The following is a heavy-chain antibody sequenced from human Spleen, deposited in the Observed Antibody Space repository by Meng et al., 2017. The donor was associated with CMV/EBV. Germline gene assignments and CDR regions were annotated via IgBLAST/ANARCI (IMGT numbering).Heavy chain of an antibody. CDR3: ARGSLYCYGSGRGGFDY. V-gene: IGHV4-34*01. Sequence: QVQPPQWGAGLLKPSETLSLTCAVYGGSFSGYYWSWIRQPPEKGLEWIGEINHSGSTNYNPSLKSRVTISVDTSKNQFSLKLSSVTAADTAVYYCARGSLYCYGSGRGGFDYWGQGTLVTVSS. CDR1: GGSFSGYY. CDR2: INHSGST. D-gene: IGHD3-10*01. J-gene: IGHJ4*02.